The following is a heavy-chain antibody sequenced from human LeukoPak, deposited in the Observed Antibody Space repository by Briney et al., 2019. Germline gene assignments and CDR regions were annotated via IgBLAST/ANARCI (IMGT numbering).Heavy chain of an antibody. CDR2: IKQDGSEK. Sequence: GGSLRLSCAASGFTFSDYYMSWIRQAPGKGLEWVANIKQDGSEKYYVDSVKGRFTISRDNAKNSLYLQMNSLRAEDTAVYYCARDHSSGWYWDYWGQGTLVTVSS. CDR3: ARDHSSGWYWDY. D-gene: IGHD6-19*01. V-gene: IGHV3-7*01. CDR1: GFTFSDYY. J-gene: IGHJ4*02.